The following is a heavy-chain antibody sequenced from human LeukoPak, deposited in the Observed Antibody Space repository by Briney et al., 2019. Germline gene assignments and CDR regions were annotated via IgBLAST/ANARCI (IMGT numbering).Heavy chain of an antibody. CDR3: ARDIVVVTSWYFAY. V-gene: IGHV3-33*01. Sequence: GRSLRLSCAASGFTFSNYGMHWVRQAPGKGLEWVAVIWYDGSNKYYADSVKGRFTISRDNSKNTLYLQMNSLRAEDTAVYYCARDIVVVTSWYFAYWGQGTLVTVSS. J-gene: IGHJ4*02. CDR1: GFTFSNYG. CDR2: IWYDGSNK. D-gene: IGHD2-21*02.